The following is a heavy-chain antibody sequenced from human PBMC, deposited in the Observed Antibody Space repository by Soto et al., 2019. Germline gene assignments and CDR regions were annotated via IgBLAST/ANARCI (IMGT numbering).Heavy chain of an antibody. J-gene: IGHJ2*01. CDR3: ARRDTSNSYCNFDL. D-gene: IGHD1-1*01. V-gene: IGHV5-51*01. Sequence: GESLKISCKGSEYSFSSHWIAWVRQMPGKGLEWMGTIYPGDSDTRYSPSFEGRVSMSADESISTAYLQWGSLQASDTAIYYCARRDTSNSYCNFDLWGRGTLVTVSS. CDR2: IYPGDSDT. CDR1: EYSFSSHW.